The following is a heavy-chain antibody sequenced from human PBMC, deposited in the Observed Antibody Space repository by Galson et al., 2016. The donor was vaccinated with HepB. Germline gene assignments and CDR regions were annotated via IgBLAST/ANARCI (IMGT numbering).Heavy chain of an antibody. CDR1: GGSISRNNW. V-gene: IGHV4-4*02. J-gene: IGHJ3*02. CDR3: ASYLIQSWAGSDAFDT. D-gene: IGHD5-18*01. CDR2: IFHSGDT. Sequence: ETLSLTCAVSGGSISRNNWWSWVRQPPGQGLEWIGEIFHSGDTNYNPSPRSRVTISVDKSKNHVSLKLISVTAADTAMYYCASYLIQSWAGSDAFDTWGQGTMVTVSS.